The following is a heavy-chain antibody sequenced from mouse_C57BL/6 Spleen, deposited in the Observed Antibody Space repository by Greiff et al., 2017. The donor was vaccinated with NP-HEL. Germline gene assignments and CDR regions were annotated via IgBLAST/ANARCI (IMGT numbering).Heavy chain of an antibody. CDR2: IDPETGGT. D-gene: IGHD2-5*01. V-gene: IGHV1-15*01. Sequence: QVQLQQSGAELVRPGASVTLSCKASGYTFTDYEMHWVKQTPVHGLEWIGAIDPETGGTAYNQKFKGKAILTADKSSSTAYMELRSLTSEDSAVYYCTRGDRYSNLWYFDVWGTGTTVTVSS. J-gene: IGHJ1*03. CDR3: TRGDRYSNLWYFDV. CDR1: GYTFTDYE.